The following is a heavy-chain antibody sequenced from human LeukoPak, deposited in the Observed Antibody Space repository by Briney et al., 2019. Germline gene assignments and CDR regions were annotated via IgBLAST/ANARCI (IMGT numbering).Heavy chain of an antibody. CDR1: GYTFSDYY. V-gene: IGHV1-2*02. J-gene: IGHJ4*02. CDR3: ARVRGVINDFDN. Sequence: GASVKVSCKASGYTFSDYYMHWVRQAPGQGLEWMGWINPNSGGTNSPQKFQGRVTMTRDTSITTAYMELSSLRSDDTAVYYCARVRGVINDFDNWGQGTLVTVPS. D-gene: IGHD3-10*01. CDR2: INPNSGGT.